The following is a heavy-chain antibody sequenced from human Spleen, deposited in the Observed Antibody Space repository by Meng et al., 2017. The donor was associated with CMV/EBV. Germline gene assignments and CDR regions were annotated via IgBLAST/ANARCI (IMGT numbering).Heavy chain of an antibody. CDR1: GYSFTDYY. D-gene: IGHD6-13*01. Sequence: QVHMVRSGAEVKRPGTSMKVSCKAFGYSFTDYYIPWVRQAPGQGLEWMGWINPNSDATRYSQKFQGRVTMTRDTSITTLYMELGRLTSDDTAVYYCARDNAGNSFEYWGQGTLVTVSS. CDR2: INPNSDAT. CDR3: ARDNAGNSFEY. V-gene: IGHV1-2*02. J-gene: IGHJ4*02.